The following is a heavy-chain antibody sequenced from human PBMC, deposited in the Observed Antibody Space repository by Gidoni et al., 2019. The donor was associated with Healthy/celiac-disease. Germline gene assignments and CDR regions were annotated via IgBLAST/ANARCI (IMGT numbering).Heavy chain of an antibody. CDR3: ARGTVTTRGWFDP. CDR1: GFTFSSYS. D-gene: IGHD4-17*01. CDR2: ISSSSSYI. V-gene: IGHV3-21*01. J-gene: IGHJ5*02. Sequence: EVQLVESGGGLVKPGGSLRLSCAASGFTFSSYSMNWVRQAPGKGLEWVSSISSSSSYIYYADSVKGRFTISRDNAKNSLYLQMNSLRAEDTAVYYCARGTVTTRGWFDPWGQGTLVTVSS.